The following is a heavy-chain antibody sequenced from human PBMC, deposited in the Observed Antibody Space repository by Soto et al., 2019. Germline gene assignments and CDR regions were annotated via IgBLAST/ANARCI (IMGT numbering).Heavy chain of an antibody. V-gene: IGHV3-73*02. CDR2: IRSRANNFAT. J-gene: IGHJ6*02. CDR3: ARGQGAAIGDYYYHGMDV. Sequence: EVQLVESGGGLVQPGGSLKLSCAASGFIFSGSAIHWVRQASGKGLEWVGRIRSRANNFATSSAASVKGRFTFSRDDSKNTEYLQMNTLKPEDTAVYYCARGQGAAIGDYYYHGMDVWGQGTTVTVPS. D-gene: IGHD2-2*02. CDR1: GFIFSGSA.